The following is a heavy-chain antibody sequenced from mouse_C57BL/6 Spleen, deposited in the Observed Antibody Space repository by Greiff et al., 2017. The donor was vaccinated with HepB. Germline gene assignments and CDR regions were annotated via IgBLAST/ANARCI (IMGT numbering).Heavy chain of an antibody. CDR3: AREEGNYESFDV. J-gene: IGHJ1*03. CDR2: IYPGSGST. Sequence: QVQLQQPGAELVKPGASVKMSCKASGYTFTSYWITWVKQRPGQGLEWIGDIYPGSGSTNYNEKFKSKATLTVDTASSPAYMQLSSLTSEDSAVYYCAREEGNYESFDVWGTGTTVTVSS. D-gene: IGHD2-1*01. CDR1: GYTFTSYW. V-gene: IGHV1-55*01.